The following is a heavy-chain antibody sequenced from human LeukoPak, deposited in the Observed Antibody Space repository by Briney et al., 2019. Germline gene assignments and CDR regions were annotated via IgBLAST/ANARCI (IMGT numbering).Heavy chain of an antibody. Sequence: ASETLSLTCTVSGGSISTYYWNWIRQPPGKGLEWIGYIYYSGSTNYNPSLKSRVTMSVDTSKNHFSLKLSSVTAADTVVYYCARVNTNGWYNWVDFWGQGTLVTASS. CDR1: GGSISTYY. J-gene: IGHJ4*02. CDR2: IYYSGST. D-gene: IGHD6-19*01. CDR3: ARVNTNGWYNWVDF. V-gene: IGHV4-59*01.